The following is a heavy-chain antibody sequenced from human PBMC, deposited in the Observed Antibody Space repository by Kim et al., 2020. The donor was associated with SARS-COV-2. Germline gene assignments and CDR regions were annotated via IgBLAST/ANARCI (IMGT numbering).Heavy chain of an antibody. Sequence: SGGSTYSADSVKGRFTISRDNSKNTLYLQMNSLRAEDTAVYYCARASGSPWGQGTLVTVSS. V-gene: IGHV3-53*01. CDR2: SGGST. D-gene: IGHD1-26*01. CDR3: ARASGSP. J-gene: IGHJ5*02.